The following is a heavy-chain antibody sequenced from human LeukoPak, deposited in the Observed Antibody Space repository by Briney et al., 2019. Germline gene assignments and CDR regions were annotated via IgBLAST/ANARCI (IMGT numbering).Heavy chain of an antibody. Sequence: SETLSLTCTVSSASITSSPYFWGWIRQSPGKGLEWIGSISYSGTTYYNPSLKSRVTISVDTSKNQFSLKLSSVTAADTAVYYCARGGDDSSGYYVGYFDYWGQGTLVTVSS. CDR1: SASITSSPYF. D-gene: IGHD3-22*01. CDR3: ARGGDDSSGYYVGYFDY. J-gene: IGHJ4*02. CDR2: ISYSGTT. V-gene: IGHV4-39*01.